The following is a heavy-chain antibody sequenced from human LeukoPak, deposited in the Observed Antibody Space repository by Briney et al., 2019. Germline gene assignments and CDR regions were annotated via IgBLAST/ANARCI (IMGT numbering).Heavy chain of an antibody. CDR1: GFIFSSHG. CDR3: AKGHYYNILTGYSVRRGLDY. J-gene: IGHJ4*02. D-gene: IGHD3-9*01. V-gene: IGHV3-23*01. Sequence: GGTLRLSCAASGFIFSSHGMNWVRQAPGKGLEWVSGISPSGDITYYADSVKGRFTISRDNSKNTLYLQMNSLRAEDTAVYYCAKGHYYNILTGYSVRRGLDYWGQGTLVTVSS. CDR2: ISPSGDIT.